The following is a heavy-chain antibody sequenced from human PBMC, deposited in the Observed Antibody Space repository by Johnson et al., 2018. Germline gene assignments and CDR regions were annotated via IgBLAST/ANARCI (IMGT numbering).Heavy chain of an antibody. CDR3: ARVGEWELGDGMSI. CDR2: IYYSGST. J-gene: IGHJ3*02. CDR1: GGSISSYF. Sequence: QVQLQESGPGLVKPSETLSLTCTVSGGSISSYFWSWIRQPPGKGLEWIGYIYYSGSTNYNPSLKSRVIISGATSKNQFSLKLSPVTAADTAVYYCARVGEWELGDGMSIWGQGTMVTVSS. D-gene: IGHD1-26*01. V-gene: IGHV4-59*01.